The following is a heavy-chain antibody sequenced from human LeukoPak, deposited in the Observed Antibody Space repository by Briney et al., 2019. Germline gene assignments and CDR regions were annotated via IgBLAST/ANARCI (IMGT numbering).Heavy chain of an antibody. Sequence: PGGSLRLSCAASGFTFSSYAMSWVRQAPGKGLEWVSTISGSAGSTYYADSVKGRFTISRDNSKNTLYLQMNSLRAEDTAVYYCAKDLSYISSWYCCFDPWGQGTLVTVSS. CDR3: AKDLSYISSWYCCFDP. CDR2: ISGSAGST. CDR1: GFTFSSYA. J-gene: IGHJ5*02. D-gene: IGHD6-13*01. V-gene: IGHV3-23*01.